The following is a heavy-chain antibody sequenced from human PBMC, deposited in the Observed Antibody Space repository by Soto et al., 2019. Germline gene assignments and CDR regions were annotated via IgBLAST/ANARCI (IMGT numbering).Heavy chain of an antibody. Sequence: QLQLQESGPGLVKPSETLSLTCTVSGGSISSSSYYWGWIRQPPGKGLEWIGSIYYSGSTYYNPSLKSRVTISVATSKTQFSLKLSSVTAADTAVYYCASLGDLQHIVVVTAPPSAFDIWGQGTMVTVSS. CDR1: GGSISSSSYY. J-gene: IGHJ3*02. CDR3: ASLGDLQHIVVVTAPPSAFDI. CDR2: IYYSGST. D-gene: IGHD2-21*02. V-gene: IGHV4-39*01.